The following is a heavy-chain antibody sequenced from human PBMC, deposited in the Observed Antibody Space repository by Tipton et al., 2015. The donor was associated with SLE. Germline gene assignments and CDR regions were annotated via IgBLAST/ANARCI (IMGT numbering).Heavy chain of an antibody. Sequence: QLVHSGAEVKKPGASVKVSCKASGYTFTSYGISWVRQAPGQGLEWMGWISAYNGNTNYAQKLPGRATMTTDTSPSTAYMELRSLRSDDTVVYYCARGYYGSGRTGHFDYRSQGTLVTGAS. CDR1: GYTFTSYG. J-gene: IGHJ4*02. CDR2: ISAYNGNT. D-gene: IGHD3-10*01. CDR3: ARGYYGSGRTGHFDY. V-gene: IGHV1-18*01.